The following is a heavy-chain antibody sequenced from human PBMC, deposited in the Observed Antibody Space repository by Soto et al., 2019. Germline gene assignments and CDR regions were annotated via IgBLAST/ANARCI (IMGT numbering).Heavy chain of an antibody. Sequence: QVQLVQSGAEVKKPGSSVKVSCKASGGTFSSYAISWVRQAPGQGLEWMGGIIPIFGTANYAQKFQGRATITADESTSTAYMALSSLRSEATAVYYWAREGGSGSYRYYGMDVWGQGTTVTVSS. CDR3: AREGGSGSYRYYGMDV. CDR2: IIPIFGTA. CDR1: GGTFSSYA. V-gene: IGHV1-69*12. J-gene: IGHJ6*02. D-gene: IGHD3-10*01.